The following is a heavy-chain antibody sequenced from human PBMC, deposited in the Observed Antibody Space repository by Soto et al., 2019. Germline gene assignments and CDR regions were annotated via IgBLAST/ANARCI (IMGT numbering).Heavy chain of an antibody. CDR2: ISGSGGST. CDR1: GFTVSSYA. J-gene: IGHJ4*02. Sequence: PGGSLRLCCAASGFTVSSYAMSWVRQAPGKGLEWVSAISGSGGSTYYADSVKGRFTISRDNSKNTLYLQMNSLRAEDTAVYYCASQWLLRYFDYWGQGTLVTVSS. V-gene: IGHV3-23*01. CDR3: ASQWLLRYFDY. D-gene: IGHD3-22*01.